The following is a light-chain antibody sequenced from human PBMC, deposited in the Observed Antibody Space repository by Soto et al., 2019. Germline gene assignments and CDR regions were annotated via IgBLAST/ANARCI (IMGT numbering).Light chain of an antibody. V-gene: IGLV2-23*02. J-gene: IGLJ2*01. CDR2: EVS. CDR1: SGVVGSYNL. Sequence: QSVLTQPASVSGSPGQSITISCTGTSGVVGSYNLVSWYQQHPGKAPKLMIYEVSKRPSGVSNRFSGSKSGNTASLTISGLQAEDEADYYCCSYAGSSTFVFGGGTKLTVL. CDR3: CSYAGSSTFV.